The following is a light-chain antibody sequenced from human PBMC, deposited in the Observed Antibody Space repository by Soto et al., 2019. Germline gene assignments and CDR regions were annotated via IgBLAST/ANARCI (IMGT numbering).Light chain of an antibody. CDR3: QQYVNSPFT. V-gene: IGKV3-20*01. CDR2: EAS. CDR1: QSVRGNY. Sequence: FVLTQSTGTLSLSPGERATFSCRASQSVRGNYIAWYQQKPGQSPRVLIFEASKRATGTPDRFSGSGSGEDYTLTLSRLGPKDFAVLYCQQYVNSPFTIGQGTKLEI. J-gene: IGKJ2*01.